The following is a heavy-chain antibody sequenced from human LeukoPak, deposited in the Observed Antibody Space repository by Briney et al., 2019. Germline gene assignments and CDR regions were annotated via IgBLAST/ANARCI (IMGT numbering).Heavy chain of an antibody. CDR3: ARCPGPHNWFDP. CDR2: ISAYNGNT. V-gene: IGHV1-18*01. Sequence: ASVKVSCKASGYTFTIYGISWVRQPPGQGLELMGWISAYNGNTNYAQKLQGRVTMTTDTSTSTAYMELRSLRSDDTAVYYCARCPGPHNWFDPWGQGTLVTVSS. J-gene: IGHJ5*02. CDR1: GYTFTIYG.